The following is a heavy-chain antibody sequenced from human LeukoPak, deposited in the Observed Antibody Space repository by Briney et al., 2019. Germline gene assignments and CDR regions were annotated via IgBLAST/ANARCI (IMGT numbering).Heavy chain of an antibody. CDR2: IYYSGST. V-gene: IGHV4-59*08. D-gene: IGHD3-10*01. CDR1: SGSISSYY. CDR3: ARGRGYWYFDL. Sequence: TSETLSLTCTVSSGSISSYYWSWIRQPPGKGLEWIGYIYYSGSTNYNPSLKSRVTISVDTSKNQFSLKLSSVPAADTAVYYCARGRGYWYFDLWGRGTLVTVSS. J-gene: IGHJ2*01.